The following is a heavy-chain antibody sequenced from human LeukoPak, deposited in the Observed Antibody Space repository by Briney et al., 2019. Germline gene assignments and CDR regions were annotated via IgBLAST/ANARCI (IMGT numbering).Heavy chain of an antibody. V-gene: IGHV4-61*02. J-gene: IGHJ2*01. CDR2: INPSGDT. D-gene: IGHD2-8*02. CDR3: ARGYNTGWYFDP. CDR1: GASISRGNYY. Sequence: PSQTLSLTCTVSGASISRGNYYWSWIRQPAGKGLEWIGRINPSGDTNYNPSLKSRVTFSIETSKNQFSLKLNSVAAADTAMYFCARGYNTGWYFDPWGRGTLVTVSS.